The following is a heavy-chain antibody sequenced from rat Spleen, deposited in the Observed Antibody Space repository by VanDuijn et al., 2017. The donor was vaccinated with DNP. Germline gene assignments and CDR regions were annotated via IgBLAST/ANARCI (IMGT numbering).Heavy chain of an antibody. V-gene: IGHV5S13*01. J-gene: IGHJ2*01. CDR3: AKPKWNYFDY. Sequence: EVQLVESGGGLVQPGSPLKLSCAASGFTFSNYYMAWVRQAPTKGLEWVASISTGGGNTYYRDSVKGRFTISRDNAKNTQYLQRDSLRSEDTATYYCAKPKWNYFDYWGQGVMVTVSS. CDR2: ISTGGGNT. CDR1: GFTFSNYY.